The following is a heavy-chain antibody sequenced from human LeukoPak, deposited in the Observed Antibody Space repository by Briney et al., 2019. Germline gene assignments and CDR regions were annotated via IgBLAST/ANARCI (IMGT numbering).Heavy chain of an antibody. CDR1: GFTFTDYY. J-gene: IGHJ4*02. D-gene: IGHD2/OR15-2a*01. Sequence: ASIKVSCESSGFTFTDYYIHGVRQAPGQGLEWMGYIGPHSSATSSPQEFQGRVTMTRDTSMSTAYMELTRPTTDDTAVYYCAREGNGLLSKDFDYWGQGTLVTVSS. V-gene: IGHV1-2*02. CDR3: AREGNGLLSKDFDY. CDR2: IGPHSSAT.